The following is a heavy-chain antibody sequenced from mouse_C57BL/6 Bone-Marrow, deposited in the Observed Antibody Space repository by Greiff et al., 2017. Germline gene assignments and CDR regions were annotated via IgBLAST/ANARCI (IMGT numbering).Heavy chain of an antibody. V-gene: IGHV14-4*01. CDR1: GFNIKDDY. CDR2: IDPENGDT. Sequence: VQLQQSGAELVRPGASVKLSCTASGFNIKDDYMHWVKQRPEQGLEWIGWIDPENGDTEYASKFQGKATITADTSSNTAYLQLSSLTSEDTAVYYGTRAYYSNYFDYWGQGTTLTVSS. CDR3: TRAYYSNYFDY. J-gene: IGHJ2*01. D-gene: IGHD2-5*01.